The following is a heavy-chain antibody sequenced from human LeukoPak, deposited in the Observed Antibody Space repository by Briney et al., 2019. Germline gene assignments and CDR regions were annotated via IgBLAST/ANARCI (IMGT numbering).Heavy chain of an antibody. CDR3: ARGHYDFWSGYYPKSLRSFDI. V-gene: IGHV4-61*02. Sequence: SETLSLTCTVSGGSISSGSYYWSWIRQPAGKGLEWIGRIYTSGSTNYNPSLKSRVTISVDTSKNQFSLKLSSVTAADTAMYYCARGHYDFWSGYYPKSLRSFDIWGQGTMVTVSS. J-gene: IGHJ3*02. D-gene: IGHD3-3*01. CDR1: GGSISSGSYY. CDR2: IYTSGST.